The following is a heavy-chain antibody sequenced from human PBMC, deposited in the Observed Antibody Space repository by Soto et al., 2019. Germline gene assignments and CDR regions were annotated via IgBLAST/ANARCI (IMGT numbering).Heavy chain of an antibody. CDR2: IYPGDSDT. Sequence: PGESLKISCKGSGYSFTSYWIGWVRQMPGKGLEWMGIIYPGDSDTRYSPSFQGQVTISADKSISTAYLQWSSLKASDTAMYYCAGGRYNNFLPKSDIDYWGRETLVTASS. CDR1: GYSFTSYW. V-gene: IGHV5-51*01. CDR3: AGGRYNNFLPKSDIDY. D-gene: IGHD3-3*01. J-gene: IGHJ4*02.